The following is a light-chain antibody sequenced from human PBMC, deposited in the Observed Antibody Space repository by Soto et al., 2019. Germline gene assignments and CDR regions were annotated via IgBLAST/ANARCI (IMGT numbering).Light chain of an antibody. Sequence: DIVLTQSPDSLAVSLGERATINCKSSQSVLYSSNNKNYLAWYQQKPGQPPKLLIYWASTRESGVPDRFSGSGSGTDFPLTIRSLQAEDVAVYYCQQYYNPPHTFGQGTKVEIK. CDR3: QQYYNPPHT. V-gene: IGKV4-1*01. CDR1: QSVLYSSNNKNY. CDR2: WAS. J-gene: IGKJ1*01.